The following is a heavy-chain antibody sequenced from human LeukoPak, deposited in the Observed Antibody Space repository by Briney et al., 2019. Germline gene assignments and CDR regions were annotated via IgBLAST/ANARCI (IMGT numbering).Heavy chain of an antibody. CDR1: GFTFSGYY. D-gene: IGHD1-1*01. V-gene: IGHV3-11*06. Sequence: GGSLRLSCAAFGFTFSGYYMSWIRQAPGKGLEWVSYISKIGSGTDFADSVKGRFTISRDNAKNSLYLQMNSLRAEDTAVYYCARVGATGTADYWGQGTLVTVSS. CDR2: ISKIGSGT. J-gene: IGHJ4*02. CDR3: ARVGATGTADY.